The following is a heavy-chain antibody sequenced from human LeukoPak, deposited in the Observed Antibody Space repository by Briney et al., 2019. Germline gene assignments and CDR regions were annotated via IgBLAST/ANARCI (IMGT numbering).Heavy chain of an antibody. CDR3: ARERRLLWFGDRGGYYYGMDV. D-gene: IGHD3-10*01. J-gene: IGHJ6*02. CDR1: GGSISSSSYY. V-gene: IGHV4-39*07. Sequence: SETLSLTCTVSGGSISSSSYYWGWIRQPPGKGLEWIGSIYYSGSTYYNPSLKSRVTISVDTSKNQFSLKLSSVTAADTAVYYCARERRLLWFGDRGGYYYGMDVWGQGTTVTVSS. CDR2: IYYSGST.